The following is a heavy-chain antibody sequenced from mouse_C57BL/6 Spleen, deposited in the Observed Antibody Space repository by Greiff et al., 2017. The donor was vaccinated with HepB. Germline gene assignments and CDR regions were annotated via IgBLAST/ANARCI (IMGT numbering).Heavy chain of an antibody. CDR3: ARGGTTVVATKVFDY. CDR1: GYTFTSYW. Sequence: VKLQQPGAELVMPGASVKLSCKASGYTFTSYWMHWVKQRPGQGLEWIGEIDPSDSYTNYNQKFKGKSTLTVDKSSSTAYMQLSSLTSEDSAVYYCARGGTTVVATKVFDYWGQGTTLTVSS. J-gene: IGHJ2*01. D-gene: IGHD1-1*01. CDR2: IDPSDSYT. V-gene: IGHV1-69*01.